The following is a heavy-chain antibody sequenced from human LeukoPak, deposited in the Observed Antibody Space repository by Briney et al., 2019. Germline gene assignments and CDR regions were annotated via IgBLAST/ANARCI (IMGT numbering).Heavy chain of an antibody. J-gene: IGHJ6*02. CDR1: GYTFTSYY. Sequence: GGSVKVSCKASGYTFTSYYMLWVRQAPGQGLEWMGIINPSGGSTSYAQKFQGRVTMTRDTSTSTFYMELSSLRAEDTAVYYCASSGRRQYGMDVWGQGTTVTVSS. V-gene: IGHV1-46*01. CDR2: INPSGGST. CDR3: ASSGRRQYGMDV. D-gene: IGHD6-25*01.